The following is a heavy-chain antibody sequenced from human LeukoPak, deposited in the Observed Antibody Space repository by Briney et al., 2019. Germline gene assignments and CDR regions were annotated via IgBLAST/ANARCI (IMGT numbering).Heavy chain of an antibody. CDR1: GFTFSSYS. D-gene: IGHD5-24*01. CDR2: IISSGAYI. CDR3: ARVTFGATTNNYYFYHMDV. J-gene: IGHJ6*03. V-gene: IGHV3-21*01. Sequence: PGGSLRLSCAASGFTFSSYSMTWVRQAPGKGLERVSSIISSGAYIYYADSVKDRFTISRDNAKNSLYLQMSSLRAEDTAVYYCARVTFGATTNNYYFYHMDVWGKGTSVTVSS.